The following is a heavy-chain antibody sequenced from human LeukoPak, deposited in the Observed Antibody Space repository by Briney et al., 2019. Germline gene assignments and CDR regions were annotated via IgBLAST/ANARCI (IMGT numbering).Heavy chain of an antibody. Sequence: ASVKVSCKASGYTFTSYDINWVRQATGQGLEWMGWMNPNSGNTGYAQKFQGRVTITRNTSISTAYMELSSLRSEDTAVYYCARGTRRSSWPYYYYYYYMGVWGKGTTVTVSS. CDR1: GYTFTSYD. D-gene: IGHD6-13*01. CDR2: MNPNSGNT. CDR3: ARGTRRSSWPYYYYYYYMGV. J-gene: IGHJ6*03. V-gene: IGHV1-8*03.